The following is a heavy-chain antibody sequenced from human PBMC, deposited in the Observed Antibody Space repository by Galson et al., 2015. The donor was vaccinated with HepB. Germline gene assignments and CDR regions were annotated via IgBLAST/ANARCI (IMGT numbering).Heavy chain of an antibody. CDR1: GFTFSSYA. CDR2: ISYDGSNK. Sequence: SLRLSCAASGFTFSSYAMHWVRQAPGKGLEWVAVISYDGSNKYYADSVKGRFTISRDNSKNTLYLQMNSLRAEDTAVYYCARGTAGGDYDEYFDYWGQGTLVTVSS. D-gene: IGHD4-17*01. J-gene: IGHJ4*02. CDR3: ARGTAGGDYDEYFDY. V-gene: IGHV3-30*04.